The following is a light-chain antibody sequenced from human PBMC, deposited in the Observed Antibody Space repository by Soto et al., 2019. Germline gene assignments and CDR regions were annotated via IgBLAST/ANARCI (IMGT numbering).Light chain of an antibody. CDR2: AAS. CDR3: QQYGSSPIT. CDR1: QGISSY. Sequence: IQLTQSPSSLSTSVRDRVAITCRASQGISSYLAWYQQTPGKAPKLLIYAASTLQSGVPSRFSGSGSGTDFTLTISSLQPDDFAVYYCQQYGSSPITFGQGTRLEIK. V-gene: IGKV1-9*01. J-gene: IGKJ5*01.